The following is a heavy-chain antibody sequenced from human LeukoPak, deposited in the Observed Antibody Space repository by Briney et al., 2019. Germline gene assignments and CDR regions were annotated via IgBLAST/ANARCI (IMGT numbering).Heavy chain of an antibody. CDR3: TYFDY. CDR2: ISYDGSDR. Sequence: GGSLRLSCAASGFTFSSFAIHWVRQAPGKGLEWVAVISYDGSDRYYADSVKGRFTISRDNSKNTLYLQMNRLRLEDTAVYYCTYFDYWGQGTLVTVS. J-gene: IGHJ4*02. V-gene: IGHV3-30-3*01. CDR1: GFTFSSFA.